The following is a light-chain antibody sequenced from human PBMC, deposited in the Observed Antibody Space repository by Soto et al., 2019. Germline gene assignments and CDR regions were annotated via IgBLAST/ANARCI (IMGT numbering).Light chain of an antibody. CDR3: CSYAGSDTLL. V-gene: IGLV2-23*01. CDR1: SSDVGSYNL. J-gene: IGLJ2*01. Sequence: QSALTQPASVSGSPGQSITISCTGTSSDVGSYNLVSWYQQHPGKAPKAMIYEGSKRPSGVSNRFSGSKSGNTASLTISGLQAEDEADYYCCSYAGSDTLLFGGGTKLTAL. CDR2: EGS.